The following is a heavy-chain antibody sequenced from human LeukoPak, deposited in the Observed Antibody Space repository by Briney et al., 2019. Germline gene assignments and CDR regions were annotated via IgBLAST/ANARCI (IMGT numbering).Heavy chain of an antibody. Sequence: PGGSLRLPCVVSGFIFSSYSVNWVRQAPGKGLEWVSAISGSGGSTYYADSVKGRFTISRDNSKNTLYLQMNSLRAEDTAVYYCAKEAILFHWFDPWGQGTLVTVSS. CDR2: ISGSGGST. D-gene: IGHD2-21*01. CDR1: GFIFSSYS. J-gene: IGHJ5*02. CDR3: AKEAILFHWFDP. V-gene: IGHV3-23*01.